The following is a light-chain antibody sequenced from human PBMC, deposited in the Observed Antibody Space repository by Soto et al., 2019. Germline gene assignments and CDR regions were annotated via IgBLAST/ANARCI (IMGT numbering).Light chain of an antibody. CDR2: EVS. CDR1: SSDVGGYNY. V-gene: IGLV2-14*01. Sequence: QSVLTQPASVSGSPGQSITISCTGTSSDVGGYNYVSWYQQHPGKAPKLMIYEVSNRPSGVSNRFSGSKSGNTVSLTLSGLQAEDEADYYCSSYTSSSTLYVFGTGTKVTVL. CDR3: SSYTSSSTLYV. J-gene: IGLJ1*01.